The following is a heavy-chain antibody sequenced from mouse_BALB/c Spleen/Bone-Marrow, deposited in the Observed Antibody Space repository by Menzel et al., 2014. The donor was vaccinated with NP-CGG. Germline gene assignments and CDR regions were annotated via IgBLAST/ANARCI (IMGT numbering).Heavy chain of an antibody. CDR2: IDPANGNA. CDR1: GFNIKDTY. V-gene: IGHV14-3*02. J-gene: IGHJ2*01. CDR3: ARYRLGTYFDF. Sequence: QLQQSGAELVKPGASVKLSCTASGFNIKDTYMHWVKQRPEQGLEWIGRIDPANGNAKYDPKFQGKATITADTSSNTAYLQLSSLTSEDTAVYYCARYRLGTYFDFWGQGTTLTVSS. D-gene: IGHD2-14*01.